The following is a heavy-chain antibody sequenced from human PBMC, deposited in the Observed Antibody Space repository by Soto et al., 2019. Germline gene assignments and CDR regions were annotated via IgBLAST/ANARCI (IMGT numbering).Heavy chain of an antibody. CDR1: GFTFSSYG. Sequence: QVQLVESGGGVVQPGRSLRLSCAASGFTFSSYGMHWVRQAPGKGLEWVAVISYDGSNKYYADSVKGRFTISRDNSKNTLYLQTNSLRADDTAVYYCTKGRRYSGSPPDIWGQGALVTVS. V-gene: IGHV3-30*18. J-gene: IGHJ4*02. CDR2: ISYDGSNK. CDR3: TKGRRYSGSPPDI. D-gene: IGHD5-12*01.